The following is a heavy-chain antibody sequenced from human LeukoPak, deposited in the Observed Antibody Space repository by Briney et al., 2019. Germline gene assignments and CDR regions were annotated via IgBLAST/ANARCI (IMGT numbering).Heavy chain of an antibody. CDR1: GGSISSSSYY. CDR3: ARQGDTAIDFDY. Sequence: PSETLSLTCTVSGGSISSSSYYWGWIRQPPGKGLEWIGSIHYSGSTYYNPSLKSRVTISVDTSKNQFSLKLSSVTAADTAVYYCARQGDTAIDFDYWGQGTLVTVSS. D-gene: IGHD5-18*01. V-gene: IGHV4-39*01. CDR2: IHYSGST. J-gene: IGHJ4*02.